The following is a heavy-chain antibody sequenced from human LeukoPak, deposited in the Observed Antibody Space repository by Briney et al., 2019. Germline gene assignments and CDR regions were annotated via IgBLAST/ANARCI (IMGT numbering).Heavy chain of an antibody. V-gene: IGHV1-46*02. CDR2: INPTSGRT. Sequence: ASVKVSCKASTYIFNKYYIHWVRQAPGRGLEWMGIINPTSGRTSYAQNFQARVTMTRDMSTNTMYMDLSSLKSEDTAVYYCASGGEFRGSAFDIWGQGTTIIVSS. D-gene: IGHD3-10*01. CDR1: TYIFNKYY. CDR3: ASGGEFRGSAFDI. J-gene: IGHJ3*02.